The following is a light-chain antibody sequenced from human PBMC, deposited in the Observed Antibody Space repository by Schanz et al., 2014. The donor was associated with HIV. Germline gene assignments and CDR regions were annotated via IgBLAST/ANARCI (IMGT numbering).Light chain of an antibody. CDR3: QQYGSSPYT. V-gene: IGKV3-15*01. CDR2: GAS. J-gene: IGKJ2*01. CDR1: QSVSSN. Sequence: IVMTQSPATLSLSPGERATLSCRASQSVSSNLAWYQQKSGQAPRLLIYGASTRATGIPARFSGSGSGTEFTLTISSLQSEDFAVYYCQQYGSSPYTFGQGTKLEIK.